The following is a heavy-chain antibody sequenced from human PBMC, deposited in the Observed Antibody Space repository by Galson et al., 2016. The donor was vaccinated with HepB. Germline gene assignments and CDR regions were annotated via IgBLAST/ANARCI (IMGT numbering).Heavy chain of an antibody. CDR2: IIPIFGTR. Sequence: SVKVSCKASGGTFSSYAISWVRQAPGQGLEWMGGIIPIFGTRNNAQKFQGRVTITADESTSTAYMELSSLRSEDTAVYYCARVSEQQLVHYFDYWGQGTLVTVSS. CDR1: GGTFSSYA. D-gene: IGHD6-13*01. J-gene: IGHJ4*02. CDR3: ARVSEQQLVHYFDY. V-gene: IGHV1-69*13.